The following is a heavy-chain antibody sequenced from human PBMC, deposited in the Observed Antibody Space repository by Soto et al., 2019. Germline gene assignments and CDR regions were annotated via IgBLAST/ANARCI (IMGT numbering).Heavy chain of an antibody. CDR1: GGTFSSYA. D-gene: IGHD6-6*01. Sequence: SVKVSCKASGGTFSSYAISWVRQAPGQGLEWMGGIIPIFGTANYAQKFQGRVTITADESTSTAHMELSSLRSEDTAVYYCATDRKQLVPPYYYYGMDVWGQGTTVTVSS. J-gene: IGHJ6*02. CDR2: IIPIFGTA. V-gene: IGHV1-69*13. CDR3: ATDRKQLVPPYYYYGMDV.